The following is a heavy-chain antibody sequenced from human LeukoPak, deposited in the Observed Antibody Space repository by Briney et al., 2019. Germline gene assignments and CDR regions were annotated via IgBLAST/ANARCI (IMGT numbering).Heavy chain of an antibody. CDR1: GFTFSRYS. V-gene: IGHV3-30*03. Sequence: GGSLRLSCAASGFTFSRYSMHWVRQAPGKGLEWVAVTSYDGSNKYYADSVKGRFTISRDNSKNTLYLQMNSLRAEDTAVYYCARSRDGYYSDWGQGTLVTVSS. CDR2: TSYDGSNK. J-gene: IGHJ4*02. D-gene: IGHD5-24*01. CDR3: ARSRDGYYSD.